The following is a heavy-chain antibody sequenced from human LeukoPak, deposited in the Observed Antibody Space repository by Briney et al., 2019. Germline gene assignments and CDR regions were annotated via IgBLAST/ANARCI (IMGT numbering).Heavy chain of an antibody. Sequence: SQTLSLTCTVSGGSISSDGYYWSWIRQHPGKGLEWIGYIYYSGSTYHNPSLKSRVTISIDTSKNQFSLKLSSVTAADTAVYYCARGCSTTSCYMRADNAFDIWGQGTMVTVSS. CDR3: ARGCSTTSCYMRADNAFDI. CDR1: GGSISSDGYY. V-gene: IGHV4-31*03. D-gene: IGHD2-2*01. CDR2: IYYSGST. J-gene: IGHJ3*02.